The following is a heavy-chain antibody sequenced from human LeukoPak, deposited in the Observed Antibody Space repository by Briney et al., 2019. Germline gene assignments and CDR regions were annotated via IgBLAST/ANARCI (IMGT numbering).Heavy chain of an antibody. Sequence: PGGSLRLSCAASGFTFNIYSMNWVRQAPGKGLEWVSGINGGGDKTYYRDSVKGRITISRDNSKNTLYLQMNSLRAEDTAIYYCAKSRGSTLFDSWGQGTLVTVSS. CDR3: AKSRGSTLFDS. D-gene: IGHD1-26*01. CDR1: GFTFNIYS. J-gene: IGHJ4*02. CDR2: INGGGDKT. V-gene: IGHV3-23*01.